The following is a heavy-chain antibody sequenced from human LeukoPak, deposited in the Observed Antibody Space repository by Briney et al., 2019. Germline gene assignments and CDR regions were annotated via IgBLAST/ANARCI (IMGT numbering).Heavy chain of an antibody. CDR3: AKDKFQFGSSNGLVDY. J-gene: IGHJ4*02. CDR2: ISGSGGST. CDR1: GFTFSNYA. Sequence: PGRSLRLSCAASGFTFSNYAMSWVRQAPGKGLEWVSAISGSGGSTYYADSVKGRFTISRDNSKNTLYLQMNSLRAEDTAVYYCAKDKFQFGSSNGLVDYWGQGTLVTVSS. D-gene: IGHD3-10*01. V-gene: IGHV3-23*01.